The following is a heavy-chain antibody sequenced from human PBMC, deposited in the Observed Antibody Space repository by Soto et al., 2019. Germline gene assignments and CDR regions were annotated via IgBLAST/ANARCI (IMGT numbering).Heavy chain of an antibody. CDR3: ARDRGFCSGGSCFDWFDP. Sequence: HVQLVQSGAEVKKPGASVTVSCKASGYTFTGYYMHWVRQAPGQGLEWMGWINPNSGGTNYAQKFQGRVTMTRDTSISTAYMELSRLRSDDTAVYYCARDRGFCSGGSCFDWFDPWGQGTLVTVSS. D-gene: IGHD2-15*01. V-gene: IGHV1-2*02. CDR1: GYTFTGYY. CDR2: INPNSGGT. J-gene: IGHJ5*02.